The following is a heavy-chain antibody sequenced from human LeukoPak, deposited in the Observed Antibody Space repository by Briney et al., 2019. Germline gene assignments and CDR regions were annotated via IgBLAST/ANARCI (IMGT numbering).Heavy chain of an antibody. CDR3: AVASPAPFFDY. V-gene: IGHV4-34*01. CDR2: INHSGST. J-gene: IGHJ4*02. Sequence: SEALSLTCAVYGGSFIGYYWSWIRQPPGKGLEWIGEINHSGSTNYNPSLKSRVTISVDTSKNQFSLKLSSVTAADTAVHYCAVASPAPFFDYWGQGTLVTVSS. CDR1: GGSFIGYY.